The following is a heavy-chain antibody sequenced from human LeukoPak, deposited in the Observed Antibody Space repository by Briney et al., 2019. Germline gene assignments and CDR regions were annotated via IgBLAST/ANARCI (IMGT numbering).Heavy chain of an antibody. Sequence: GGSLRLSCAASGFTFSSYSMNWVRQAPGKGLEWVSSISSSSSYIYYADSVKGRFTISRDNAKNSLYLQMNSLRAEDTAVYYCARNYGSGSYYRTLLYWGQGTLVTVSS. CDR3: ARNYGSGSYYRTLLY. CDR1: GFTFSSYS. J-gene: IGHJ4*02. D-gene: IGHD3-10*01. V-gene: IGHV3-21*01. CDR2: ISSSSSYI.